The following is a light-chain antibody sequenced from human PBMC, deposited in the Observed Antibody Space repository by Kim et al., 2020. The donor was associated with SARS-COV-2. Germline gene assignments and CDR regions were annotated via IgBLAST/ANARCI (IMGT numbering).Light chain of an antibody. CDR1: SSDVVGDNY. CDR3: SSYTSSSTRV. CDR2: DVS. J-gene: IGLJ3*02. V-gene: IGLV2-14*03. Sequence: GQSITISCTGTSSDVVGDNYVSWYQQHPGKAPKLMIYDVSNRPSGVSNRFSGSKSGNTASLTISGLQAEDEADYYCSSYTSSSTRVFGGGTQLTVL.